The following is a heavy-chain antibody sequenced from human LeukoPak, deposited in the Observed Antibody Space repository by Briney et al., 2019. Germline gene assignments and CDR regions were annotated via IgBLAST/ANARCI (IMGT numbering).Heavy chain of an antibody. CDR1: GGTFSSYA. CDR2: IIPIFGTA. D-gene: IGHD2-15*01. CDR3: ARDIVVAATLSPWFDP. J-gene: IGHJ5*02. Sequence: SVKVSCKASGGTFSSYAISWVRQAPGQGLEWMGGIIPIFGTANYAQKFQGRVTITADESTSIAYMELSSLRSEDTAVYYCARDIVVAATLSPWFDPWGQGTLVTVSS. V-gene: IGHV1-69*13.